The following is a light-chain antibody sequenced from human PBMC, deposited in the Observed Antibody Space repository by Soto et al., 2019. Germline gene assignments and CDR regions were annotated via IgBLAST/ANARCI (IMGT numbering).Light chain of an antibody. CDR2: GAS. Sequence: EVMLTQSPGTLSLSPGERATLSCRASQSVSSNYLAWYQQKSGQAPRLLIYGASNRATGIPDRFSGSGSGTDFTLTINSLQPEDVATYYCQKYDGVPWTFGQGTKVEIK. CDR1: QSVSSNY. V-gene: IGKV3-20*01. J-gene: IGKJ1*01. CDR3: QKYDGVPWT.